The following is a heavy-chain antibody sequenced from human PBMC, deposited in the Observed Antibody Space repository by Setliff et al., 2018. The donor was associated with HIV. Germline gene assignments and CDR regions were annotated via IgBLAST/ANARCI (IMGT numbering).Heavy chain of an antibody. Sequence: SETLSLTCAVSGVSVNNDDDYWGWIRQPPGKGLEWIAIIHQSGTAHKRPSLKSRVTISVDTSKKHFSLRLTSVTAADTAVYLCARGVIETDYDYVDIYYYNYMDVWGKGTTVTVSS. V-gene: IGHV4-39*02. CDR3: ARGVIETDYDYVDIYYYNYMDV. J-gene: IGHJ6*03. CDR1: GVSVNNDDDY. D-gene: IGHD5-12*01. CDR2: IHQSGTA.